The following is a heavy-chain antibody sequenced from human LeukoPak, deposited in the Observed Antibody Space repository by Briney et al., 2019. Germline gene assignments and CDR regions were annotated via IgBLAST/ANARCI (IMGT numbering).Heavy chain of an antibody. CDR1: GFIFSNYG. J-gene: IGHJ4*02. D-gene: IGHD6-13*01. CDR3: AKGGAAAGTGKRPTFDY. V-gene: IGHV3-30*02. CDR2: IRYDETNK. Sequence: GGSLRLSCAASGFIFSNYGMHWVRQAPGKGLEWVAFIRYDETNKYYAGSMKGRFTISRDNSKNTLYLQMSSLRADDTAVYYCAKGGAAAGTGKRPTFDYWGQGILVTVSS.